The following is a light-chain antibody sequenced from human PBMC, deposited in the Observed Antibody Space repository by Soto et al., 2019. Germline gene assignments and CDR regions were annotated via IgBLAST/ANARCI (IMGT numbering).Light chain of an antibody. Sequence: DIQMTQSPSTLSASIGDRVTITCRASQNISSWLSWYQQKPGKAPNLLIYQASILESGVPSRFSGSGSGTEFSLTISSLQPDDFATFYCQQSNLKSLSFGGGNQVEIK. CDR1: QNISSW. CDR2: QAS. J-gene: IGKJ4*01. V-gene: IGKV1-5*03. CDR3: QQSNLKSLS.